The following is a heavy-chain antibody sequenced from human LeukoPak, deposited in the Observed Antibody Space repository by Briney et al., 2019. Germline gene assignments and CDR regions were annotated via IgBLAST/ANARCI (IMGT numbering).Heavy chain of an antibody. J-gene: IGHJ4*02. CDR3: ARGSAEDSSVQTFDY. V-gene: IGHV1-18*01. CDR2: ICAYNSNK. D-gene: IGHD6-19*01. Sequence: RASLKLSCKASGYTVTSYCISWVRQAPGQGLEWMGCICAYNSNKNYAPKIQGIATTTTDTSTSTAYMELRRLRSDDTAAYYCARGSAEDSSVQTFDYWGQGTLVTVSS. CDR1: GYTVTSYC.